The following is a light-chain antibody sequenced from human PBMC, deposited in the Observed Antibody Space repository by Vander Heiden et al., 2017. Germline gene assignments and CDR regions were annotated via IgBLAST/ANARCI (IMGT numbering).Light chain of an antibody. V-gene: IGLV1-40*01. CDR3: QYSASRLSGLG. CDR1: RSNIGAGYD. CDR2: GNS. Sequence: QSLLTQPPSVSGAPGQRVTISCTGRRSNIGAGYDVHWYQQLPGTAPKLLIEGNSNRPSGVPDRCSGYKSGTSASLEITGLQAEDEADDYCQYSASRLSGLGFGGGTKMTVL. J-gene: IGLJ2*01.